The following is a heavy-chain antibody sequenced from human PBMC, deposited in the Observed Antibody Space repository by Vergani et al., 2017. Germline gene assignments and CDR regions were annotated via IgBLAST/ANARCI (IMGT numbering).Heavy chain of an antibody. Sequence: EVQLVESGGGLVQPGRSLRLSCAASGFTFNTYSMNWVRQAPGKGLEWVSSISSSSSYIYYADSVKGRFTISRDNAKNSLYLQMNSLRVEDTAVYYCARDIGEGSGDDVFDYGGQGTLVTVSS. V-gene: IGHV3-21*01. CDR1: GFTFNTYS. D-gene: IGHD2-15*01. CDR2: ISSSSSYI. CDR3: ARDIGEGSGDDVFDY. J-gene: IGHJ4*02.